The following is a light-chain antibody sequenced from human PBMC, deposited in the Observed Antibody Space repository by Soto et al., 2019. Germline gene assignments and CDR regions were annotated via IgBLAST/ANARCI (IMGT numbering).Light chain of an antibody. CDR1: QSFSITF. Sequence: EILLTQSPASLSLSPGDRATLSCRASQSFSITFFAWYQQKAVQAPRLLSYGASSRPTVLPDRFSGSGSGTVFPLTISSLEPEDFAVYYCQKDARSVTFGQGTKVESK. J-gene: IGKJ1*01. CDR2: GAS. CDR3: QKDARSVT. V-gene: IGKV3-20*01.